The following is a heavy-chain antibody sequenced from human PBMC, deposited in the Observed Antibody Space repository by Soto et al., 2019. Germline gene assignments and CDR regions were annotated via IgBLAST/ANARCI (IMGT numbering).Heavy chain of an antibody. Sequence: QEQLVQSGGEVKKPGASVRVSCKASGYTFTQYGITWVRQAPGQGRGWMGWIGGYNGTTNCARKLQSRGIMTANTSASTADMEVTSLRSDATAVDYCSRARYCTSPSCYTHYYYVMDIWGQGTTVSVSS. D-gene: IGHD2-2*02. J-gene: IGHJ6*02. CDR2: IGGYNGTT. CDR3: SRARYCTSPSCYTHYYYVMDI. CDR1: GYTFTQYG. V-gene: IGHV1-18*04.